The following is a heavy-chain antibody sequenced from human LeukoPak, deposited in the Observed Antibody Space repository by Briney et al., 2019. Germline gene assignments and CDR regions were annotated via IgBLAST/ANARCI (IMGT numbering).Heavy chain of an antibody. D-gene: IGHD3-22*01. Sequence: SETLSLTCTVSGGSISSYYWSWIRQPAGKGLEWIGRIYTSGSTNYNPSLKSRVTMSVDTSKNQFSLKLSSVTAADTAVYYCARDISYYDSSGYELWGQGTLVTVSS. CDR2: IYTSGST. CDR1: GGSISSYY. J-gene: IGHJ4*02. CDR3: ARDISYYDSSGYEL. V-gene: IGHV4-4*07.